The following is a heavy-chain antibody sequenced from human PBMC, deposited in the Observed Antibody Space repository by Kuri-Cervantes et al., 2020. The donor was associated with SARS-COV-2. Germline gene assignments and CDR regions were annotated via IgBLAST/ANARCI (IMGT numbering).Heavy chain of an antibody. Sequence: GGSLRLTCAASGFTFSSYAMNWVRQAPGKGLEWVAVISYDGSNKYYADPVMSRFTISRDNSKNTQYLLMNSLGYEATAVYYCSVDSPPYSGSYYVKNSFDYWGQGTLVTVSS. D-gene: IGHD1-26*01. CDR3: SVDSPPYSGSYYVKNSFDY. J-gene: IGHJ4*02. CDR2: ISYDGSNK. CDR1: GFTFSSYA. V-gene: IGHV3-30-3*01.